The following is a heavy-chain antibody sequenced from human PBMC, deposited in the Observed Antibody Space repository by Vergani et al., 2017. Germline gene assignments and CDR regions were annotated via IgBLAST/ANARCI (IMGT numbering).Heavy chain of an antibody. CDR3: VKEKIALGSYFFDS. CDR1: GFTFSSYW. Sequence: EVQLVESGGGLVQPGGSLRLSCAASGFTFSSYWMHWVRQAPGKGLVWVSRINSDGSSTSYADSVKGRFTISRDNAKNTLYLQMNSLRAEDTAVYYCVKEKIALGSYFFDSWGPGTLVTVSS. J-gene: IGHJ4*02. V-gene: IGHV3-74*01. D-gene: IGHD2/OR15-2a*01. CDR2: INSDGSST.